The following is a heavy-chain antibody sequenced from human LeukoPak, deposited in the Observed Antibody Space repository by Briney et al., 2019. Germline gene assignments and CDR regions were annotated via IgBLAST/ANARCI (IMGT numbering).Heavy chain of an antibody. Sequence: GGSLRLSCAASGFTFSSYAMSWVRQAPGKGLGWVSAISGSGGSTYYADSVKGRSTISRDNSKNTLYLQMNSLRAEDTAVYYCAKKPILDSGYDWGQGTLVTASS. D-gene: IGHD5-12*01. CDR2: ISGSGGST. CDR3: AKKPILDSGYD. J-gene: IGHJ4*02. CDR1: GFTFSSYA. V-gene: IGHV3-23*01.